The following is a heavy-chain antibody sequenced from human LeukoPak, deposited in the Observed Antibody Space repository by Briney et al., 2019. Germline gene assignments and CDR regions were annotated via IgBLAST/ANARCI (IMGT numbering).Heavy chain of an antibody. Sequence: VASVKVSCKASGYTFTSYFMYWVRQAPGQGLEWMGLINPRGGNTRYAQKFQGRVTMTRDTSTSTVYMELSSLRSEDTAMYYCARGEVPAHYFDYWGQGTLVTVSS. V-gene: IGHV1-46*01. CDR2: INPRGGNT. CDR1: GYTFTSYF. J-gene: IGHJ4*02. CDR3: ARGEVPAHYFDY.